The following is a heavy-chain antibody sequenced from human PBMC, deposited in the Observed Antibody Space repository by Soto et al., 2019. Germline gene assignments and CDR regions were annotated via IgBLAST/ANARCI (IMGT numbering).Heavy chain of an antibody. CDR3: AHRRAPRGYSRYDPIWFDP. V-gene: IGHV2-5*02. Sequence: QITLKESGPPLVKPTQTLTLTCTFSGFSLSTSGVGVGWIRQPPGKALEWLALIYWDDDKRYSPSLKSRLTITKDTSKTQVVLTMPNMDPVDTATYYCAHRRAPRGYSRYDPIWFDPWGQGTLVTVSS. J-gene: IGHJ5*02. CDR1: GFSLSTSGVG. D-gene: IGHD5-12*01. CDR2: IYWDDDK.